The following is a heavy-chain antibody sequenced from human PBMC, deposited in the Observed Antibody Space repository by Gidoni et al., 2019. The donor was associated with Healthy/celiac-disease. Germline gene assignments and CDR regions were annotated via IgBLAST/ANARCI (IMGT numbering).Heavy chain of an antibody. Sequence: EVQLVESGGGLVKPGGSLRLSCAASGFPFSNAWMSWVRQAPGKGLEWVGRIKSKTDGGTTDYAAPVKGRFTISRDDSKNTLYLQMNSLKTEDTAVYYCTTDLREFLEWLPKNYYYGMDVWGQGTTVTVSS. V-gene: IGHV3-15*01. J-gene: IGHJ6*02. CDR2: IKSKTDGGTT. D-gene: IGHD3-3*01. CDR3: TTDLREFLEWLPKNYYYGMDV. CDR1: GFPFSNAW.